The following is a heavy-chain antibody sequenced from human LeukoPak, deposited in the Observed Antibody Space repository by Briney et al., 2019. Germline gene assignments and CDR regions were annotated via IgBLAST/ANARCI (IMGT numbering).Heavy chain of an antibody. J-gene: IGHJ4*02. D-gene: IGHD1-26*01. V-gene: IGHV3-20*04. CDR3: ASGGIYYGAAFDF. CDR1: GFTFSSYG. Sequence: QTGGSLRLSCAASGFTFSSYGMSWVRQAPGKGLEWVSGINWNGGSTGYADSVKGRFTISRDNAKNSLYLQMNSLRAEDTALYYCASGGIYYGAAFDFWGQGSLVTVSA. CDR2: INWNGGST.